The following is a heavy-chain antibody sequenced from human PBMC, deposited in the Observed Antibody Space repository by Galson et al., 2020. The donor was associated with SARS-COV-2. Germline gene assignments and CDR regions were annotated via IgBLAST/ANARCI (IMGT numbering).Heavy chain of an antibody. J-gene: IGHJ5*02. D-gene: IGHD3-10*01. CDR3: ARSGSGSYRGWFDP. CDR1: GFTFSSYA. CDR2: ISYDGSNK. V-gene: IGHV3-30-3*01. Sequence: GESLKISCAASGFTFSSYAMHWVRQAPGKGLEWVAVISYDGSNKYYADSVKGRFTISRDNSKNTLYLQMNSLRAEDTVVYYCARSGSGSYRGWFDPWGQGTLVTVSA.